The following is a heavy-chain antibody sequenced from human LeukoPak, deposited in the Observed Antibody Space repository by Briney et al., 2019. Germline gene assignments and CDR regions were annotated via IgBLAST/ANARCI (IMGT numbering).Heavy chain of an antibody. V-gene: IGHV3-30*03. J-gene: IGHJ3*01. CDR3: VVVVEPPDSDGFDV. D-gene: IGHD1-14*01. CDR1: GFTFSNYG. Sequence: GGSLRLSCAASGFTFSNYGMHWVRQAPGKGLEWAAVISYDGRKKNYADSGKGRFTISRDNARNTLPLQMNSLTIEDTAVYYCVVVVEPPDSDGFDVWGQGTMITVSS. CDR2: ISYDGRKK.